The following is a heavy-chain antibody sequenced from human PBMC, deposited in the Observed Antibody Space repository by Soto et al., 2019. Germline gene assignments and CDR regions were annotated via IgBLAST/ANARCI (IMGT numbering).Heavy chain of an antibody. Sequence: GGSLRLSCAASGFTFSNAWMSWVRQAPGKGLEWVGRIKSKTDGGTTDYAAPVKGRFTISRDDSKNTLYLQMNSLKTEDTAVYYCSVAAFYYYYYYGMDVWGQGTTVTVSS. J-gene: IGHJ6*02. V-gene: IGHV3-15*01. CDR3: SVAAFYYYYYYGMDV. CDR1: GFTFSNAW. CDR2: IKSKTDGGTT. D-gene: IGHD6-13*01.